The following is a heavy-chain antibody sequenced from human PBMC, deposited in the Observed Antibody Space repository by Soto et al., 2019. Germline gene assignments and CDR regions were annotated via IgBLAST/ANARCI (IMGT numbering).Heavy chain of an antibody. CDR2: IRAGDDKT. D-gene: IGHD1-26*01. V-gene: IGHV1-3*01. J-gene: IGHJ3*01. Sequence: QVQLVQSGAEVKKPGASVKLSCRAVGYNVTTQTMNWVRQAPGQRLAWMGWIRAGDDKTKYSQKFQGRVTITSDTSASTVYMELTSLTSEDTAVYYCARDIVTLGPRANDAFDLLGPGTLVTVSS. CDR3: ARDIVTLGPRANDAFDL. CDR1: GYNVTTQT.